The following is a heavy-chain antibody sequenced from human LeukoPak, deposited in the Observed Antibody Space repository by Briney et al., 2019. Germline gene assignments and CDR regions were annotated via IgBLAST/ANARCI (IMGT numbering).Heavy chain of an antibody. V-gene: IGHV3-74*01. CDR2: INSDGSSI. D-gene: IGHD1-1*01. J-gene: IGHJ4*02. Sequence: PAWVSRINSDGSSISYTDSVKGRFSISRDNAKNSLPLQMNSLRAEDTAVYYCARDRTGNDYWGQGALVTVSS. CDR3: ARDRTGNDY.